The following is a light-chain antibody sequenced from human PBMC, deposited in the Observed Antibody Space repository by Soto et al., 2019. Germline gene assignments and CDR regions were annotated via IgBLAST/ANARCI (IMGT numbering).Light chain of an antibody. CDR1: SSDVGDYNY. Sequence: QSALTQPASVSGSPGQSITISCTGTSSDVGDYNYVSWHQQHPGKAPKLMIYDVRNRPSGISNRFSGSKSGNTASLTISGLQPEDEADYYCSSYTSSSTLVFGGGTKLTVL. CDR2: DVR. CDR3: SSYTSSSTLV. J-gene: IGLJ2*01. V-gene: IGLV2-14*03.